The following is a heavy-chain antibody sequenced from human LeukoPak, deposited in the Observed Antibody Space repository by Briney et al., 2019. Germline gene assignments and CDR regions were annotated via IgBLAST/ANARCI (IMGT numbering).Heavy chain of an antibody. CDR2: IWYVGSNK. V-gene: IGHV3-33*01. Sequence: GAPRLSSAASGVTFISYGMHCGRPAPAEELEWVVVIWYVGSNKYYADSVKGRFTITRDNSKNTLYLQMNSLRVDDTAVFYCAVEYNSSPYAFDIWGQGTKVTVSS. J-gene: IGHJ3*02. D-gene: IGHD2/OR15-2a*01. CDR3: AVEYNSSPYAFDI. CDR1: GVTFISYG.